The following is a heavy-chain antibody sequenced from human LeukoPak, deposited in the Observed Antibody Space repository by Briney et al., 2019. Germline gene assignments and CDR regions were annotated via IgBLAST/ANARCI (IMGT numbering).Heavy chain of an antibody. CDR1: GGSFSGYY. CDR3: ARPSDSSGYYYWFDI. Sequence: SETLSLTCAVYGGSFSGYYWSWIRQPPGKGLEWIGEINHSGSTNYNPSLKSRVTISVDTSKNQFSLKLSSVTAADTAVYYCARPSDSSGYYYWFDIWGQGTMVTVSS. CDR2: INHSGST. D-gene: IGHD3-22*01. J-gene: IGHJ3*02. V-gene: IGHV4-34*01.